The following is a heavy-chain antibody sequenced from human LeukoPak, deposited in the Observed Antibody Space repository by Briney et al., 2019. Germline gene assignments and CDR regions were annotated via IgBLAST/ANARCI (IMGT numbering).Heavy chain of an antibody. CDR2: ISYDGSNK. CDR3: LRFGELFGYMDV. V-gene: IGHV3-30*04. Sequence: GGSLRLSCAASGFTFSSYAMHWVRQAPGKGLEWVAVISYDGSNKYYADSVKGRFTISRGNSKNTLYLQMNSLRAEDTAVYYCLRFGELFGYMDVWGKGTTVTISS. CDR1: GFTFSSYA. J-gene: IGHJ6*03. D-gene: IGHD3-10*01.